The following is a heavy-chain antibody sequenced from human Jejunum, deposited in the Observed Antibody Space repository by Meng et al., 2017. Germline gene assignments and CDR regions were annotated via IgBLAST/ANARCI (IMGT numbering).Heavy chain of an antibody. CDR2: INTDNGDT. CDR3: ARARQTSGQDS. CDR1: GYIFKNSA. J-gene: IGHJ4*02. V-gene: IGHV1-3*04. D-gene: IGHD2-15*01. Sequence: QVVPAPAQVKEAVALAKVSSKASGYIFKNSAMQWVRPATGQRLDRIRWINTDNGDTQYAQTLQGRVTINRDTSESPTYMQLSSLRSEDTAVYFCARARQTSGQDSWGQGTLVTVSS.